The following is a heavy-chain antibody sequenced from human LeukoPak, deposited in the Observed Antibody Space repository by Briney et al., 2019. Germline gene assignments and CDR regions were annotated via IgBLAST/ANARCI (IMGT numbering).Heavy chain of an antibody. D-gene: IGHD1-7*01. V-gene: IGHV3-23*01. CDR2: ISGSGGST. CDR3: AKRAITGTTSKGDFDY. Sequence: GGSLRLSCAASGFTFSSYAMNWVRQAPGKGLEWVSAISGSGGSTYYADSVKGRFTISRDNSKNTLYLQMNSLRAEDTAVYYCAKRAITGTTSKGDFDYWGQGTLDAVSS. CDR1: GFTFSSYA. J-gene: IGHJ4*02.